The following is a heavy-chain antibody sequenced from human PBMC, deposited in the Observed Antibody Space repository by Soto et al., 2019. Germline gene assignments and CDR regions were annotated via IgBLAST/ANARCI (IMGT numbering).Heavy chain of an antibody. V-gene: IGHV1-69*12. J-gene: IGHJ3*02. D-gene: IGHD6-13*01. CDR2: IIPIFTTT. Sequence: QVHLVQSGAEVKKPGSSVKVSCKASGGTFSNHAINWVRQAPGQGLEWMGRIIPIFTTTNYAQKFQGRVTSTADESPITAYMELSSLKHDDTAVYYCAREVAADGTFREDVFDIWGQGTLVTVSS. CDR1: GGTFSNHA. CDR3: AREVAADGTFREDVFDI.